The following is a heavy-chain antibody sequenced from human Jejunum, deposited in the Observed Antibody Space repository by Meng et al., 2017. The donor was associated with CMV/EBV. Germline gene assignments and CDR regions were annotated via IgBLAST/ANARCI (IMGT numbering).Heavy chain of an antibody. V-gene: IGHV4-61*02. D-gene: IGHD1-1*01. CDR2: FYTRGST. J-gene: IGHJ4*02. CDR1: GDSISSGNYY. CDR3: ARNEDGHFDY. Sequence: TCTVSGDSISSGNYYWSWIRQPAGKGLEWIGRFYTRGSTHYNASLKSRVTISVDTSKNQFSLQLTSVTGADTAVYYCARNEDGHFDYWGQGILVTVSS.